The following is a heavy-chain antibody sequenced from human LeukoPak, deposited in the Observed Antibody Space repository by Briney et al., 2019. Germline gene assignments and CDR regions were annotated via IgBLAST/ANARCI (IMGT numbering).Heavy chain of an antibody. CDR1: GGSISRSNW. J-gene: IGHJ6*03. Sequence: SDTLSLTCAVSGGSISRSNWWSWVRQPPGKGLEWIGEIYHSWSTNYNPSLKSRVTTSVATSKNHFSLQLSCVTAADTAVYYCARSGGYRYGPSFYHYMDVWGKGTMVTVSS. CDR3: ARSGGYRYGPSFYHYMDV. D-gene: IGHD5-18*01. V-gene: IGHV4-4*02. CDR2: IYHSWST.